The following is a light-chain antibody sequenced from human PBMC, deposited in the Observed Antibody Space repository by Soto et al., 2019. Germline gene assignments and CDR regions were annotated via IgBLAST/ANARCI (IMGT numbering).Light chain of an antibody. CDR1: QTVTSNY. CDR3: QQYSVSPLS. CDR2: GAS. J-gene: IGKJ4*02. V-gene: IGKV3-20*01. Sequence: EIVLTQSPGTLSLSPGGGATLSCRASQTVTSNYLAWYQQKPGQAPRLLIHGASSRATGIPDRFSGSGSGTDFTLTISRLEPEDFAVYYCQQYSVSPLSFGGGTKVDI.